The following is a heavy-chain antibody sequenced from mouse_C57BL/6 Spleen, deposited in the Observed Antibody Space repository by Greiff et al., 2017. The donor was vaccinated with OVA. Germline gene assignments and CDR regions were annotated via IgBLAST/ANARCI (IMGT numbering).Heavy chain of an antibody. V-gene: IGHV5-17*01. CDR2: ISSASSTI. CDR3: AMEGRKFDY. J-gene: IGHJ2*01. Sequence: DVMLVESGGGLVKPGGSLKLSCAASGFTFSDYGMHWVRQAPEKGLEWVAYISSASSTIYYADTVKGRFTIARDNAKNTLFLQMTSRRSEDTAMYYCAMEGRKFDYWGQGTTLTVSS. CDR1: GFTFSDYG.